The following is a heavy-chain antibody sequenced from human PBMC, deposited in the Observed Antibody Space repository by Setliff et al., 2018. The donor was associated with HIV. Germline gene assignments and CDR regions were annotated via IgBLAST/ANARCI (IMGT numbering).Heavy chain of an antibody. V-gene: IGHV4-39*01. CDR1: GFSFRNSFYN. J-gene: IGHJ5*02. CDR3: ARVKSIKTTLVRLWPRFDL. D-gene: IGHD3-10*01. Sequence: SETLSLTCNVSGFSFRNSFYNWGWIRQPPGKGLEWIGTIYYSGTTYYNPSLKSRVTMSIDTSQNQFSLKVRSLTAADTGLYYCARVKSIKTTLVRLWPRFDLWGQGTQVTVSS. CDR2: IYYSGTT.